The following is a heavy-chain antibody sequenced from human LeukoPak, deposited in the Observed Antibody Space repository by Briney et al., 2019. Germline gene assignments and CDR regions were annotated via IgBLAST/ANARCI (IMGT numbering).Heavy chain of an antibody. CDR3: AKAQGHDSSGYYYYGFDI. CDR2: ISYDGSKK. V-gene: IGHV3-30*18. Sequence: GGSLRLSCAASGISFRSYGMHWVRQGPGKGLEWVAVISYDGSKKYYVDSVKGRFTISRDNSKNTLYLEMKSLRAEDTAVYYCAKAQGHDSSGYYYYGFDIWGQGTMVTVSS. CDR1: GISFRSYG. J-gene: IGHJ3*02. D-gene: IGHD3-22*01.